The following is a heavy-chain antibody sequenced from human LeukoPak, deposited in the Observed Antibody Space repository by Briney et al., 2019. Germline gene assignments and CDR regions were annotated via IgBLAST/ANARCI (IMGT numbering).Heavy chain of an antibody. J-gene: IGHJ6*02. CDR2: ISYSGST. Sequence: SETLSLTCTVSGGSISSYYWSWIRQPPGKGLEWIGYISYSGSTNYNPSLKGRVTISVDTSKNQFSLKLSSVTAADTAVYYCAKGGSTNFYYGDVWGQGTTVTVSS. V-gene: IGHV4-59*01. D-gene: IGHD2/OR15-2a*01. CDR1: GGSISSYY. CDR3: AKGGSTNFYYGDV.